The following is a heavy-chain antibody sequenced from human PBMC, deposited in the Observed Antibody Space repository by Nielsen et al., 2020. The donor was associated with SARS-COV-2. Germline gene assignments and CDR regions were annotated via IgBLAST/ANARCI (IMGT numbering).Heavy chain of an antibody. J-gene: IGHJ4*02. CDR3: AREAGRGTLSGTERYFDF. V-gene: IGHV1-3*04. CDR1: EYTFTTNA. CDR2: INTGNGNT. Sequence: ASVKVSCKSSEYTFTTNAIHWVRQAPGQWLEWMGWINTGNGNTKYSQRSQGRVTFTRDTSASTAHMELASLNSGDTAIYYCAREAGRGTLSGTERYFDFWGQGTLVTVSS. D-gene: IGHD1/OR15-1a*01.